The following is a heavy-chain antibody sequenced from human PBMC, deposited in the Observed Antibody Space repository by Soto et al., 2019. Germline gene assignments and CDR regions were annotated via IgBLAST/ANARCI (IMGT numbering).Heavy chain of an antibody. CDR2: ISYDGSNK. V-gene: IGHV3-30*18. Sequence: QVQLVESGGGVVQPGRSLRLSCAASGFTFSSYGMHWVRQAPGKGLEWVAVISYDGSNKYYADSVKGRFTISRDNSKNTLYLQMNSRRAEDTAVYYCAKDLSGSSDYWGQGTLVTVSS. CDR1: GFTFSSYG. CDR3: AKDLSGSSDY. J-gene: IGHJ4*02. D-gene: IGHD3-3*01.